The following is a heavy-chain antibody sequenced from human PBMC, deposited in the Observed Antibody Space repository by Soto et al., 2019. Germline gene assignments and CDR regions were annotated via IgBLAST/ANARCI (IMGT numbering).Heavy chain of an antibody. J-gene: IGHJ4*02. CDR1: GFTFSSYA. Sequence: PGGSLRLSCSASGFTFSSYAMHWVRQAPGKGLEYVSAISSDGGSTYYADSVKGRFTISRDNSKNTLYLQMSSLRAEDTAVYYCVKDWYSGSYYFDYWGQGTLVTVSS. D-gene: IGHD1-26*01. CDR3: VKDWYSGSYYFDY. V-gene: IGHV3-64D*06. CDR2: ISSDGGST.